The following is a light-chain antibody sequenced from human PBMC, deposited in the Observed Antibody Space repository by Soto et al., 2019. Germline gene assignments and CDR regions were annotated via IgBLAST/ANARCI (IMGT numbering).Light chain of an antibody. CDR2: GAS. CDR3: RNFGDSPFT. Sequence: EVVLMQSPDTLSLSPGERATLSCRASESISSHYIAWYQHKPGQAPRLLIFGASTRATGIPDRFSGSWSGTGFTLSISRLEPQDFAMSYCRNFGDSPFTFGPGTKVPIQ. CDR1: ESISSHY. J-gene: IGKJ3*01. V-gene: IGKV3-20*01.